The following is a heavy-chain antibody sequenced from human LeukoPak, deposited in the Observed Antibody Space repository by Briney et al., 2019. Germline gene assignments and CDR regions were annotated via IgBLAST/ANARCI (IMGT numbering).Heavy chain of an antibody. CDR1: GFTFSTYN. V-gene: IGHV3-21*01. J-gene: IGHJ4*02. Sequence: GESLRLSCAASGFTFSTYNMNWVRQAPGKGLEWVSSITSSSSYIYYADSVKGRFTISRDNAKNSLYLQMNSLRNEDTAVYFCARDKARGSLLGPRTAAPGTFDYWGQGTLVTVSS. CDR3: ARDKARGSLLGPRTAAPGTFDY. CDR2: ITSSSSYI. D-gene: IGHD6-13*01.